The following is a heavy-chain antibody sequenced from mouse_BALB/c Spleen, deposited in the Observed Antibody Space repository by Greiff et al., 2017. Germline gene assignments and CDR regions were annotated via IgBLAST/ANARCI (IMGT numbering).Heavy chain of an antibody. J-gene: IGHJ4*01. Sequence: EVKLVESGGGLVQPGGSMKLSCVASGFTFSNYWMNWVRQSPEKGLEWVAEIRLKSNNYATHYAESVKGRFTISRDDSKSSVYLQMNNLRAEDTGIYYCTRDDGNPEGYAMDYWGQGTSVTVSS. CDR2: IRLKSNNYAT. V-gene: IGHV6-6*02. CDR3: TRDDGNPEGYAMDY. CDR1: GFTFSNYW. D-gene: IGHD2-1*01.